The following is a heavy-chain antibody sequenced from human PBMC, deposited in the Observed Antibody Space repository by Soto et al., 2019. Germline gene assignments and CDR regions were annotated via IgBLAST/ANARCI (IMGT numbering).Heavy chain of an antibody. CDR2: IYYSGST. Sequence: SETLSLTCTVSGGSISSGDYYWSWIRQPPGKGLEWIGYIYYSGSTYYNPSLKSRVTISVDTSKNQFSLKLSSVTAADTAVYYCARLSLYGSGATGMDVWGQGTTVTVSS. V-gene: IGHV4-30-4*01. D-gene: IGHD3-10*01. CDR3: ARLSLYGSGATGMDV. CDR1: GGSISSGDYY. J-gene: IGHJ6*02.